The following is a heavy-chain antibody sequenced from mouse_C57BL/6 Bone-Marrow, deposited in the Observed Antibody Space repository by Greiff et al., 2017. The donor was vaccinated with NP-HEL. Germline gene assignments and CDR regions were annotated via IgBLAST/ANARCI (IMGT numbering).Heavy chain of an antibody. CDR3: ARNPNYGSPHYFVY. D-gene: IGHD1-1*01. J-gene: IGHJ2*01. CDR1: GFSLTSYG. Sequence: QVQLKESGPGLVQPSQSLSITCTVSGFSLTSYGVHWVRQSPGKGLEWLGVIWSGGSTDYNAAFISRLSISKDNSKSQVFFKMNSLQADDTAIYYCARNPNYGSPHYFVYWGQGTTLTVSS. CDR2: IWSGGST. V-gene: IGHV2-2*01.